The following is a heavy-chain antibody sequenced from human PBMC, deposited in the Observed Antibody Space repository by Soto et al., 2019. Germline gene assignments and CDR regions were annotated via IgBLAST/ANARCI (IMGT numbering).Heavy chain of an antibody. Sequence: EVQLVESGGALVQPGGSLRLSCAASGFTFSSYWMHWVRQAPGEGLVWVSRIKTDGSSTSYADSVKGRFTISRDNAKNTMYLPRNSLRAEDTAVYYCARVGVGHYEFDYWGQGTLVTVSS. D-gene: IGHD3-16*01. V-gene: IGHV3-74*01. CDR2: IKTDGSST. CDR3: ARVGVGHYEFDY. CDR1: GFTFSSYW. J-gene: IGHJ4*02.